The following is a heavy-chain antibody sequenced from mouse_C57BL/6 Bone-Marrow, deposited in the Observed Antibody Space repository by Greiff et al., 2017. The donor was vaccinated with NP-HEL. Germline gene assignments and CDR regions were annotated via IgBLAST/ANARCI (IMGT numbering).Heavy chain of an antibody. CDR3: ARNSNYSAWFAC. Sequence: QVQLQQSGAELVMPGASVKLSCKASGYTFTSYWMHWVKQRPGQGLEWIGEIDPSDSYTNYNQKFKGKSTLTVDKSSSTAYMQLSSLTPEDSAVYYCARNSNYSAWFACWGQGTLVTVSA. CDR1: GYTFTSYW. V-gene: IGHV1-69*01. D-gene: IGHD2-5*01. CDR2: IDPSDSYT. J-gene: IGHJ3*01.